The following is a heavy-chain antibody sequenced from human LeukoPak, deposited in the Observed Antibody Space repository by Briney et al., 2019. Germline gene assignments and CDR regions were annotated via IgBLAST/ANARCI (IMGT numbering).Heavy chain of an antibody. CDR2: IYYSGST. J-gene: IGHJ5*02. V-gene: IGHV4-59*08. CDR3: ARVDGSCSGGSCPSGNWFDP. CDR1: GESISDYY. Sequence: SETLSLTCTVSGESISDYYWSWIRQPPGKGLEWIGYIYYSGSTNYNPSLKSRVTISVDTSKNQFSLKLTSVTAADTAVYYCARVDGSCSGGSCPSGNWFDPWGQGTLVTVSS. D-gene: IGHD2-15*01.